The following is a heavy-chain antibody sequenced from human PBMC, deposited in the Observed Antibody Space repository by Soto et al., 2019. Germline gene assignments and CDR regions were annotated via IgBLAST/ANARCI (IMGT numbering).Heavy chain of an antibody. Sequence: QAGGSLRLSCAASGFTFSSYEMNWVRQAPGKGLEWVSYISSSGSTIYYADSVKGRFTISRDNAKNSLYLQMNSLRAEDTAVYYCARDIVLMVYARYYYGMDVWGQGTTVTVSS. J-gene: IGHJ6*02. CDR2: ISSSGSTI. CDR1: GFTFSSYE. D-gene: IGHD2-8*01. CDR3: ARDIVLMVYARYYYGMDV. V-gene: IGHV3-48*03.